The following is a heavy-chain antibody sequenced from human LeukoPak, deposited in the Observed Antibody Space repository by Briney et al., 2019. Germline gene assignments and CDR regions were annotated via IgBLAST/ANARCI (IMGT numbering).Heavy chain of an antibody. V-gene: IGHV3-7*01. J-gene: IGHJ4*02. D-gene: IGHD6-19*01. Sequence: PGGSLRLSCAASGFTFSSYWMSWVRQAPGKGLEWVANIKQDGSEKYYVDSVKGRFTISRDNAKNSLYLQMNSLRAEDTAVYYCARESNRVAVPGTLRYWGQGILVTVSS. CDR3: ARESNRVAVPGTLRY. CDR1: GFTFSSYW. CDR2: IKQDGSEK.